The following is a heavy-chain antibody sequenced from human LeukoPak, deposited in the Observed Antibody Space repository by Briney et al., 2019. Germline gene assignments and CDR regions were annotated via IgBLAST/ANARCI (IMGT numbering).Heavy chain of an antibody. CDR2: VSDSGDNT. Sequence: AGSLSLSCAVSGFTFNTYWMSWVRQAPGKGLEWVSAVSDSGDNTYYEDSVKGRFTISRDNSKNTLYLQMNSLRAEDTAVYYCAKGPSTYSTIPPIDYWGQGTLVTVSS. CDR1: GFTFNTYW. CDR3: AKGPSTYSTIPPIDY. V-gene: IGHV3-23*01. J-gene: IGHJ4*02. D-gene: IGHD1-1*01.